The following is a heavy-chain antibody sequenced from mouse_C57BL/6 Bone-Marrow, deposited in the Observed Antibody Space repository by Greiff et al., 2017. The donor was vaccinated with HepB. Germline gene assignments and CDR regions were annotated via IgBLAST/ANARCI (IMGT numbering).Heavy chain of an antibody. CDR1: GFSLTSYG. J-gene: IGHJ3*01. V-gene: IGHV2-5*01. CDR2: IWRGGST. CDR3: AKNERGIYYYGSSSWFAY. D-gene: IGHD1-1*01. Sequence: QVQLQQSGPGLVQPSQRLSITCTVSGFSLTSYGVHWVRQSPGKGLEWLGVIWRGGSTDYNAAFMSRLSITKDNSKSQVFFKMNSLQADDTAIYYCAKNERGIYYYGSSSWFAYWGQGTLVTVSA.